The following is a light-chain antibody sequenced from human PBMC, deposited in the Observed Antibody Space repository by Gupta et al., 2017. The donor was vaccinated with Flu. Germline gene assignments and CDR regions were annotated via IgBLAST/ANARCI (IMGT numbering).Light chain of an antibody. CDR2: DAS. Sequence: VLPQSPATLSLSPGERATLSCRASQSVKGALAWYQQKPGQAPRLLVYDASNRAAGIPVKFSGSGSGTDFTLTISNLEPEDFAVYYCQQRADWPLTFGGGTKVEIK. CDR1: QSVKGA. J-gene: IGKJ4*01. CDR3: QQRADWPLT. V-gene: IGKV3-11*01.